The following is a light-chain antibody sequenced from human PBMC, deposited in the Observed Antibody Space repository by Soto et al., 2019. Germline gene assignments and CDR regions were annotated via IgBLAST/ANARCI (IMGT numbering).Light chain of an antibody. CDR3: QQYDNLPPFT. CDR1: KTISSW. Sequence: IQMTQSHSNLAVSLGGIVTITCRAIKTISSWFAWYQRKPGKAPTLLIYKASTLKSGVPPRFSGSGSGTEFTLTISSLQPDDFAAYYCQQYDNLPPFTFGQGTRLEIK. CDR2: KAS. V-gene: IGKV1-5*03. J-gene: IGKJ5*01.